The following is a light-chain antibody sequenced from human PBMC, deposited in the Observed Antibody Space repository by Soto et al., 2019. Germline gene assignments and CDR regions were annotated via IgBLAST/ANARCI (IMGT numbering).Light chain of an antibody. V-gene: IGLV2-11*01. J-gene: IGLJ2*01. CDR3: CSYAGTDSPV. Sequence: QSVLTQPPSVSGSPGQSVTISCTGTSSDVGAYNFVSWYQQYPGKAPKLIIFDVSARPSAVPDRFSGSKSGNTASLTISGLQADDEADYYCCSYAGTDSPVLGGGTKLTVL. CDR2: DVS. CDR1: SSDVGAYNF.